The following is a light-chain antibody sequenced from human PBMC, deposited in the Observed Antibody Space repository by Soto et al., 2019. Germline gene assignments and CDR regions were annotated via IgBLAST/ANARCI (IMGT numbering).Light chain of an antibody. Sequence: QAVVTQEPSFSVSPGGTVTLTCGLSSGSVSPSYYPGWFQQTPGRAPRALIYTTNTRSSGVPDRFSGSILGNKAALTITGAQADDESDYYCVLYMGSGIWVFGGGTKVTVL. CDR1: SGSVSPSYY. CDR2: TTN. CDR3: VLYMGSGIWV. J-gene: IGLJ3*02. V-gene: IGLV8-61*01.